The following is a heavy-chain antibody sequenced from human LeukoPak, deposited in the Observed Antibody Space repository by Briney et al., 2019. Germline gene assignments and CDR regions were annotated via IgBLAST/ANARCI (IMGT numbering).Heavy chain of an antibody. J-gene: IGHJ4*02. Sequence: GGSLRLSCAASGFTFSSYWMHWVRQAPGKGLVWVSRINPDGSSTSYADSVKGRFTISRDNAKNTLYLQMNSLKTEDTAVYYCTTDRGDYFDYWGQGTLVTVSS. CDR2: INPDGSST. CDR1: GFTFSSYW. CDR3: TTDRGDYFDY. V-gene: IGHV3-74*01.